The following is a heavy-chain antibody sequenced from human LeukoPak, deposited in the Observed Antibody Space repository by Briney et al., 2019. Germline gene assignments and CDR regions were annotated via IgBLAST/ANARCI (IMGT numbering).Heavy chain of an antibody. V-gene: IGHV3-21*01. D-gene: IGHD3-22*01. CDR3: ARVCDDSSGLDY. CDR1: GFTFSSYS. J-gene: IGHJ4*02. Sequence: GGSLRLSCAASGFTFSSYSMNWVRQAPGKGLEWVSSISSSSSYIYYADSVKGRFTISRDNAKNSLYLQMNSLRAEDTAVYYCARVCDDSSGLDYWGQGTLVTVSS. CDR2: ISSSSSYI.